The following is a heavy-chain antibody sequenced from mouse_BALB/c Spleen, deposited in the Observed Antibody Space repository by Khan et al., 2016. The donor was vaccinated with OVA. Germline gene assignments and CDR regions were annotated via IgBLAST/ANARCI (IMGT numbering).Heavy chain of an antibody. D-gene: IGHD1-3*01. CDR1: GYSFTSYY. CDR2: IDPFNGGX. V-gene: IGHV1S135*01. J-gene: IGHJ3*01. CDR3: ASLGLNNWFAY. Sequence: VQLQQSGPELMKPGASVKISCKASGYSFTSYYMHWVKQSHGKSLEWIGYIDPFNGGXTYNQKFKGKATLTVDKSSSTAYMHLSSLTSEDSAVYYCASLGLNNWFAYWGQGTLVTVSA.